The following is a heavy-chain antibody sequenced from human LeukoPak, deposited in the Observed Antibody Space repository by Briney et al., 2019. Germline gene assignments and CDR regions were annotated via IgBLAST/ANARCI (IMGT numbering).Heavy chain of an antibody. J-gene: IGHJ3*02. D-gene: IGHD3-3*01. CDR2: IRFDDGNI. CDR3: ARSHDFWSGYFFVGAFDI. CDR1: GFTFSSYG. Sequence: GGSLRLSCAASGFTFSSYGMHWVRQAPGNGLEWVTFIRFDDGNIFYADSVRGRFTISRDISKNTLYLQMNSLRAEDSAVYYCARSHDFWSGYFFVGAFDIWGQGTKVTVSS. V-gene: IGHV3-30*02.